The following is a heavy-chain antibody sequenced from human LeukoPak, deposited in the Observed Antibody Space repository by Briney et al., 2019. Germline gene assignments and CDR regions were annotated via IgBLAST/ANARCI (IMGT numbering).Heavy chain of an antibody. D-gene: IGHD3-22*01. Sequence: GGSLRLSCAASGFTFNNYAMSWVRQAPGKGLEWVSGVSGSGGSTYYADSVKGRFTISRDNSKNTLYLQMNSLRAEDTAVYYCAKDRDSSGYYHEYFQHWGQGTLVTVSS. V-gene: IGHV3-23*01. CDR3: AKDRDSSGYYHEYFQH. CDR1: GFTFNNYA. J-gene: IGHJ1*01. CDR2: VSGSGGST.